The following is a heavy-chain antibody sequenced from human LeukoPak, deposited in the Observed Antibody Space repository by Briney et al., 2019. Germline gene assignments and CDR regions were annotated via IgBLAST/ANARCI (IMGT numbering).Heavy chain of an antibody. CDR1: GGSISSYY. CDR2: IYYSGST. CDR3: ARGNYDSSGYYDY. V-gene: IGHV4-59*01. D-gene: IGHD3-22*01. J-gene: IGHJ4*02. Sequence: SETLSLTCTVSGGSISSYYWGWIRQPPGKGLEWIGYIYYSGSTNYNPSLKSRVTISVDTSKNQFSLKLSSVTAADTAVYYCARGNYDSSGYYDYWGQGTLVTVSS.